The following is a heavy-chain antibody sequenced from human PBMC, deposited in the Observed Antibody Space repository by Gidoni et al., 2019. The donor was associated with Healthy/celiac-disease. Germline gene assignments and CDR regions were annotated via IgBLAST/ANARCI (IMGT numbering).Heavy chain of an antibody. J-gene: IGHJ4*02. Sequence: EVQLVASGGVVVQPGGSLRLSCAASGFTFDDYTMHWVRQAPGKGLEWVSLISWDGGSTYYADAVKGRFTISRDNSKNSLYLQMNSLRTEDTALYYCAKDTGYGSGSPDYWGQGTLVTVSS. V-gene: IGHV3-43*01. CDR2: ISWDGGST. CDR1: GFTFDDYT. D-gene: IGHD3-10*01. CDR3: AKDTGYGSGSPDY.